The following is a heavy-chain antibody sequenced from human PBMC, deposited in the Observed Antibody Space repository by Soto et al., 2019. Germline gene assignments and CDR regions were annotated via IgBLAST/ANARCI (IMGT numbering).Heavy chain of an antibody. CDR2: SKSKTGGGTT. D-gene: IGHD6-13*01. V-gene: IGHV3-15*01. CDR1: GFTFSNAW. Sequence: GGSLRISCAASGFTFSNAWMNPVRPAPEKRPEWVGRSKSKTGGGTTDYAAPVKGRFTISRDDSKNTLYLQMNSLKTEDTAVYYCTSPAAGGGDAFDIWGQGTMVTVSSGKNPCWGVPETLLCSHWNYFDYWGQGTLVTVSS. CDR3: TSPAAGGGDAFDIWGQGTMVTVSSGKNPCWGVPETLLCSHWNYFDY. J-gene: IGHJ4*02.